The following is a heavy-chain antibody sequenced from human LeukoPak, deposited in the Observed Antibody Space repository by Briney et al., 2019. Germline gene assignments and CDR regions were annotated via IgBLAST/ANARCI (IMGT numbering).Heavy chain of an antibody. J-gene: IGHJ4*02. CDR1: GFTVSSNY. D-gene: IGHD3-10*01. Sequence: GGSLRLSCAASGFTVSSNYMNWVRQAPGKGLEWVAIISYDGSNKYYADSVKGRFTISRDNSKNTLYLQMNSLRAEDTAVYYCAGEGLGSSVDYWGQGTLVTVSS. CDR2: ISYDGSNK. CDR3: AGEGLGSSVDY. V-gene: IGHV3-30-3*01.